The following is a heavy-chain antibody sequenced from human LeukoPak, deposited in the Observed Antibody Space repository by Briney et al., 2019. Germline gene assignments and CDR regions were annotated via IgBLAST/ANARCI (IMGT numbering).Heavy chain of an antibody. J-gene: IGHJ6*02. D-gene: IGHD2-15*01. Sequence: GGSLRLSCATSGFTFSSYAMNWVRQALGKGLECVSFISTSGDFTYYAASVKGRFTVSRDNSKNTLYLQMNSLRADDTAVYYCAGCSGGRCYSRGKYGVDVWGQGTTVIVSS. CDR1: GFTFSSYA. V-gene: IGHV3-23*01. CDR2: ISTSGDFT. CDR3: AGCSGGRCYSRGKYGVDV.